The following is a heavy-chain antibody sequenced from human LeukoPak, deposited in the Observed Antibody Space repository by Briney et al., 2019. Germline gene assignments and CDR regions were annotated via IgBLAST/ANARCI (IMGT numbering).Heavy chain of an antibody. Sequence: PGGSLRLSCAASGFTFSSYEMNWVRLAPGKGLEWVSYISRTGNSIYYADSVKGRFTISRDSAKNTLYLQMNSLRAEDTAVYYCARGPYSSNWYVDYWGQRTLVTVAS. CDR3: ARGPYSSNWYVDY. CDR2: ISRTGNSI. D-gene: IGHD6-13*01. CDR1: GFTFSSYE. J-gene: IGHJ4*02. V-gene: IGHV3-48*03.